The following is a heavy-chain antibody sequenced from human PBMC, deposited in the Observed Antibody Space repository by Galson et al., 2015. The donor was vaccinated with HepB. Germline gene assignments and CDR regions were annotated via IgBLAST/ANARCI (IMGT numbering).Heavy chain of an antibody. CDR1: GYTFTSYY. Sequence: SVKVSCKASGYTFTSYYMHWVRQAPGQGLEWMGIINPSGGSTSYAQKFQGRVTMTRDTSTSAVYMELSSLRSEDTAVYYCARDPPYSSSSPYYYYYMDVWGKGTTVTVSS. D-gene: IGHD6-6*01. V-gene: IGHV1-46*03. J-gene: IGHJ6*03. CDR3: ARDPPYSSSSPYYYYYMDV. CDR2: INPSGGST.